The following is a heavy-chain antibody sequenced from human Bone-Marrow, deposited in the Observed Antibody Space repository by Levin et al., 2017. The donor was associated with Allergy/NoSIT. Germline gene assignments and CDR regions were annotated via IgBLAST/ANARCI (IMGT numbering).Heavy chain of an antibody. CDR1: GFIFSDHY. CDR2: TSTTYTT. V-gene: IGHV3-72*01. J-gene: IGHJ4*02. Sequence: PGESLKISCAASGFIFSDHYMDWVRQAPGKGLEWVGRTSTTYTTQYVASARDRFTISRDDSKNSVYLQMNSLQTDDTAIYYCTRARLGDGYNDYWGQGTLVTVSS. D-gene: IGHD5-24*01. CDR3: TRARLGDGYNDY.